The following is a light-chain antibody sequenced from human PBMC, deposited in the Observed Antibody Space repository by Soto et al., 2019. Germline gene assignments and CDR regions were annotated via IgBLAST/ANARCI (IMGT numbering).Light chain of an antibody. Sequence: IWLTQSPSSLSASVENIVNITSRRSQRISNFLAGYQQQPGKDPNLLIYAASTLQSGVLSRFSGSGSGTNLTLTTSSRQHADFATYYCQQLYSYQSTFGGGTKVDIK. CDR2: AAS. J-gene: IGKJ4*01. CDR1: QRISNF. V-gene: IGKV1-9*01. CDR3: QQLYSYQST.